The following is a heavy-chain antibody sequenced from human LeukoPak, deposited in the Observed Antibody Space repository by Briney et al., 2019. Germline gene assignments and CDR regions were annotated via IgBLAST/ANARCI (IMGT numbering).Heavy chain of an antibody. D-gene: IGHD5-18*01. CDR3: ARDLAYSRLDY. CDR2: ISGNGGAT. V-gene: IGHV3-23*01. CDR1: GFTFSSYA. J-gene: IGHJ4*02. Sequence: GGSLRLSCAASGFTFSSYAMSWVRQAPGMGLEWVSTISGNGGATYYADSVKGRFTISRDNSKNTLYLQMNSLRVEDTAFYYCARDLAYSRLDYWGQGMLVTVSS.